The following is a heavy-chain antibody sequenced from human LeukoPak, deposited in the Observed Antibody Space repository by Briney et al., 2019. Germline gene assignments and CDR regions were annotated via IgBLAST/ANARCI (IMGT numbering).Heavy chain of an antibody. CDR3: AKEADYYDSSGYDY. Sequence: GGSLRLSCAASGFTFDDYAMHWVRQAPGKGLEWVSGISWNGGSIGYADSVKGRFTISRDNAKNSLYLQMNSLRAEDTALYYCAKEADYYDSSGYDYWGQGTLVTVSS. V-gene: IGHV3-9*01. D-gene: IGHD3-22*01. J-gene: IGHJ4*02. CDR1: GFTFDDYA. CDR2: ISWNGGSI.